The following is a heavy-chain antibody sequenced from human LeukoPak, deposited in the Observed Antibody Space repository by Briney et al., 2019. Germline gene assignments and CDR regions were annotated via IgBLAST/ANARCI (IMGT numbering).Heavy chain of an antibody. CDR2: IYYSGST. CDR3: ARKTGNYYGSGSYYGRKDAFDI. CDR1: GGSISSYY. J-gene: IGHJ3*02. D-gene: IGHD3-10*01. V-gene: IGHV4-59*12. Sequence: PSETLSLTCTVSGGSISSYYWSWIRQPPGKGLEWIGYIYYSGSTNYNPSLKSRVTISVDTSKNQFSLKLSSVTAADTAVYHCARKTGNYYGSGSYYGRKDAFDIWGQGTMVTVSS.